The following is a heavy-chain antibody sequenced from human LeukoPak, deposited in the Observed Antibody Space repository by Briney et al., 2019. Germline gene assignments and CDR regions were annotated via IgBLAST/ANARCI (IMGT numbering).Heavy chain of an antibody. CDR1: KFTFKTYN. CDR3: ARDPLYCGGDCYHDY. J-gene: IGHJ4*02. V-gene: IGHV3-21*01. Sequence: GGSLRLSCAASKFTFKTYNMNWVRQAPGKGLEWVSSISSSSRYISYADSVKGRFTISRDNAKNSLYLQMNSLRVEDTAVYYCARDPLYCGGDCYHDYWGQGTLVTVSS. D-gene: IGHD2-21*02. CDR2: ISSSSRYI.